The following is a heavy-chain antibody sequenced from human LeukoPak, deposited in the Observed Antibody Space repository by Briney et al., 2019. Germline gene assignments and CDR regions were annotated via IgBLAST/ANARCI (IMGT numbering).Heavy chain of an antibody. D-gene: IGHD2-2*01. CDR2: ISGSGGST. Sequence: GGSLRLSCAASGFTFSSYAMSWVRQAPGKGLEWVSAISGSGGSTYYADSVKGRFTISRDNSKNTLYLQMNSLRAEDTAVYYCAKSHCSSTSCYYYYYMDVWGEGTTVTVSS. CDR3: AKSHCSSTSCYYYYYMDV. J-gene: IGHJ6*03. CDR1: GFTFSSYA. V-gene: IGHV3-23*01.